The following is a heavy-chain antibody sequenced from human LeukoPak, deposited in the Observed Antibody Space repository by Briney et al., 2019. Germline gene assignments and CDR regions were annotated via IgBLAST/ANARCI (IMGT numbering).Heavy chain of an antibody. D-gene: IGHD6-13*01. CDR2: ISGSGGST. J-gene: IGHJ4*02. Sequence: GGSLRLSCAASGFTFSSYAMSWVRQAPGKGLEWVSAISGSGGSTYYAASVKGRFTISRDNSKNTLYLQMNSLRAEDTAVYYCAKTPGGYSSSWYVYWGQGTLVTVSS. CDR1: GFTFSSYA. CDR3: AKTPGGYSSSWYVY. V-gene: IGHV3-23*01.